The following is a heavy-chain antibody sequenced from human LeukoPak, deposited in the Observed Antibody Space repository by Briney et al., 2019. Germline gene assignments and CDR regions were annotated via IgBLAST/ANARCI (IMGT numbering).Heavy chain of an antibody. J-gene: IGHJ5*02. CDR3: AKEPPTRIRGGSYLNWFDP. CDR2: ISGSGGST. V-gene: IGHV3-23*01. D-gene: IGHD1-26*01. Sequence: PGGSLRLSCAASGFTFSSYAMSWVRQAPGKGLEWVSAISGSGGSTYYADSVKGRFTISRDNSKNTLYLQMNSLRAEDTAVYYCAKEPPTRIRGGSYLNWFDPWGQGTLVTVSS. CDR1: GFTFSSYA.